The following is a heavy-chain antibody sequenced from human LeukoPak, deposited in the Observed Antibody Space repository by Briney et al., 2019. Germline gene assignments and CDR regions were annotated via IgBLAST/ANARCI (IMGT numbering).Heavy chain of an antibody. D-gene: IGHD2-21*02. J-gene: IGHJ4*02. V-gene: IGHV1-18*01. CDR2: ISAYNGNT. Sequence: ASVKVSCKASGYTFTSYGISWVRQAPGQGLEWMGWISAYNGNTNYAQKLQGRVTMTTDTSTSTAYMELRSLRSDDTAVYYCARLGAIVVVTGASFDYWGQGTLVTVSS. CDR1: GYTFTSYG. CDR3: ARLGAIVVVTGASFDY.